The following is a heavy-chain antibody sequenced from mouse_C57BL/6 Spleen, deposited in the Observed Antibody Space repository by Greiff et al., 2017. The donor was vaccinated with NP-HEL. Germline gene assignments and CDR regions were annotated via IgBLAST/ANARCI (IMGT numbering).Heavy chain of an antibody. Sequence: EVQLQESGPGLVKPSQSLSLTCSVTGYSITSGYYWNWIRQFPGNKLEWMGYISYDGSNNYNPSLKNRISITRDTSKNQFFLKLNSVTTEDTATYYCAGLRRLAYWGQGTLVTVSA. CDR3: AGLRRLAY. J-gene: IGHJ3*01. CDR2: ISYDGSN. V-gene: IGHV3-6*01. D-gene: IGHD2-2*01. CDR1: GYSITSGYY.